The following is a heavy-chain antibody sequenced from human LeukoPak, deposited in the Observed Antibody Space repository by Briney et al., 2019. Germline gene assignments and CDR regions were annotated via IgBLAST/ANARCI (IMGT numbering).Heavy chain of an antibody. CDR1: GFAVSSNY. CDR2: IYSGGST. Sequence: PGGSLRLSCAASGFAVSSNYMSWVRQAPGKGLEWVSVIYSGGSTYYADSVKGRFTISRDNSKNTLYLQMNSLRAEDTAVYYCARDSRELYMDVWGKGTTVTISS. V-gene: IGHV3-66*01. D-gene: IGHD1-7*01. CDR3: ARDSRELYMDV. J-gene: IGHJ6*03.